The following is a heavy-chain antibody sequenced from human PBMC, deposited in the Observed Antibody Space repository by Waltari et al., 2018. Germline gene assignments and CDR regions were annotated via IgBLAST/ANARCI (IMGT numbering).Heavy chain of an antibody. J-gene: IGHJ5*02. CDR3: ARGRSSWLWNWFDP. CDR1: GGSFSGYY. Sequence: QVQLQQWGAGLLKPSETLSLTCAVYGGSFSGYYWRWIRQPPGKGLEWIGEINHSGSTNYNPSLKSRVTISVDTSKNQFSLKLSSVTAADTAVYYCARGRSSWLWNWFDPWGQGTLVTVSS. CDR2: INHSGST. V-gene: IGHV4-34*01. D-gene: IGHD6-13*01.